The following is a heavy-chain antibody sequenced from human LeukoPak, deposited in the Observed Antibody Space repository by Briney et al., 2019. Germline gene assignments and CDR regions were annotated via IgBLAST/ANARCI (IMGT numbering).Heavy chain of an antibody. D-gene: IGHD3-10*01. CDR2: ISESGGGT. CDR1: GIRLSNYG. Sequence: GGSLRLSCVVSGIRLSNYGMSWVRQAPGKGLEWVSGISESGGGTNYADSVKGRFTISRDNSLNTLYLQMNSLGAEDTAVYFCAKRGVVIRGVLVIGFHKEAYYFDYWGQGILVTVSS. J-gene: IGHJ4*02. V-gene: IGHV3-23*01. CDR3: AKRGVVIRGVLVIGFHKEAYYFDY.